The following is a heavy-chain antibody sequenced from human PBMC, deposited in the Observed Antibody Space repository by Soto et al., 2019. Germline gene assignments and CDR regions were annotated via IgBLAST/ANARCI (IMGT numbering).Heavy chain of an antibody. D-gene: IGHD6-25*01. CDR2: VSKDGSNT. CDR3: ARDIWGEPAVDAFHI. J-gene: IGHJ3*02. CDR1: GFTFNFFA. V-gene: IGHV3-30-3*01. Sequence: QVQLVESGGGVVQPGRSLRLSCAASGFTFNFFAMHWVRQAPGKGLEWVAAVSKDGSNTYYADSVKSRFSISRDNPKNTLYLQMNSLRLEVSAFYYCARDIWGEPAVDAFHIWGKWTMVTVSP.